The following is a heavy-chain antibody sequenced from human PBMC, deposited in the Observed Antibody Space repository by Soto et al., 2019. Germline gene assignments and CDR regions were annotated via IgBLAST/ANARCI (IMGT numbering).Heavy chain of an antibody. CDR1: GGSINNYY. D-gene: IGHD2-21*02. Sequence: QVQLRESGPGLVKPSETLSLTCTVSGGSINNYYWSWVRQPPGKGLEWIGYIFYLGNTIYNPSLKSRVTILGDTSKNQFSLKLSSVTAADTAVYYCTRHDVVPVIRHGWAVWGQGTTVTVSS. V-gene: IGHV4-59*01. CDR2: IFYLGNT. CDR3: TRHDVVPVIRHGWAV. J-gene: IGHJ6*02.